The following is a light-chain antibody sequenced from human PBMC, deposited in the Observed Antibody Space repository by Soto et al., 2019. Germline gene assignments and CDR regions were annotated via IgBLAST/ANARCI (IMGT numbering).Light chain of an antibody. CDR2: DVS. V-gene: IGLV2-11*01. CDR1: SSDVGVYNY. CDR3: CSYAGSYTFV. Sequence: QSPLSQPRSVSGSPGQSVTIPCTGTSSDVGVYNYVSWYQQYPGKAPKIMIYDVSKRPSGVPDRFSGSKSDNTASLTISGLQAEDEAYYYCCSYAGSYTFVFGSGTKATGL. J-gene: IGLJ1*01.